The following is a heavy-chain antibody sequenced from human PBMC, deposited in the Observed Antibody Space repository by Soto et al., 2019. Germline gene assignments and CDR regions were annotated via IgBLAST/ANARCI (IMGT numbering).Heavy chain of an antibody. CDR3: AKDLMYYYDSSGYYPLDY. D-gene: IGHD3-22*01. V-gene: IGHV3-30*18. CDR1: GFTFSSYG. CDR2: ISYDGSYK. J-gene: IGHJ4*01. Sequence: RLSCAASGFTFSSYGMHWVRQAPGKGLEWVAVISYDGSYKYYADSVRGRFTISRDNSKNTLFLQMNSLRAEDTAVYYCAKDLMYYYDSSGYYPLDYWGQGTLVTVSS.